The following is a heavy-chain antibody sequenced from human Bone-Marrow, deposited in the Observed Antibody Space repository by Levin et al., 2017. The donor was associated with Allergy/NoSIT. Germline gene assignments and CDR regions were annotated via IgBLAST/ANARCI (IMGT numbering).Heavy chain of an antibody. CDR1: GFTFNSYA. Sequence: GASVKVSCAASGFTFNSYALSWVRQAPGKGLEWVSAISGSGSSPYYADSVKGRFTISRDNSKTTLYLQMNSLRAEDTAVYYCAKGAGWVAGAVALIWGQGTLVTVSS. V-gene: IGHV3-23*01. D-gene: IGHD6-19*01. J-gene: IGHJ4*02. CDR2: ISGSGSSP. CDR3: AKGAGWVAGAVALI.